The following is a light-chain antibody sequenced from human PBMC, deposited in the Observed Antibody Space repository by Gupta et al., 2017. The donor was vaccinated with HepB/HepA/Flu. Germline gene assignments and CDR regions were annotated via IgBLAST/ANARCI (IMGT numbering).Light chain of an antibody. Sequence: EIVLTQSPATLSLSPGERATLSCRASQSVNNYLAWYQQKAGQAPRLLIYDTSKRVTGIPARFSGSGSGKEFTLTISSLEPEDFAVYYCQERSNWPSFTFGPGTKVDIK. CDR2: DTS. CDR3: QERSNWPSFT. CDR1: QSVNNY. V-gene: IGKV3-11*01. J-gene: IGKJ3*01.